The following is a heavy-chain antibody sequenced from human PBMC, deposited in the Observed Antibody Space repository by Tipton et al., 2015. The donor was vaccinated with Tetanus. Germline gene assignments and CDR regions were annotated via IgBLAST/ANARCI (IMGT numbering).Heavy chain of an antibody. J-gene: IGHJ4*02. Sequence: SLRLSCAASGFTFRSSWMSWVRQAPGKGLEWVANINPGGSEGYYVYSVKGRFTISRDNTKNSLFLQMNSLRVEDTAIYYCAKTGRDYDYWGQGTLVTVSS. CDR2: INPGGSEG. D-gene: IGHD1-26*01. CDR3: AKTGRDYDY. CDR1: GFTFRSSW. V-gene: IGHV3-7*01.